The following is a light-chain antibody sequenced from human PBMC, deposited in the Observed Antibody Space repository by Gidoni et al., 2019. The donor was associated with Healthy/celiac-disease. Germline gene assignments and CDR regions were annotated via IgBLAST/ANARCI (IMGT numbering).Light chain of an antibody. CDR1: SSDVGGYNY. CDR2: DVS. Sequence: QSALTQPASVSGSPGQSITISCTGTSSDVGGYNYVSWYQQHPGKAPKLMSYDVSNRPSGVSKRFSGSKSGNTASLTISGLQAEDEADYYCSSYTSSSTLSYVFGTGTKVTGL. CDR3: SSYTSSSTLSYV. J-gene: IGLJ1*01. V-gene: IGLV2-14*01.